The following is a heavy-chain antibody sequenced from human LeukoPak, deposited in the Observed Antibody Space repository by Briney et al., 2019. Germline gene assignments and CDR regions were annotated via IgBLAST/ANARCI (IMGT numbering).Heavy chain of an antibody. D-gene: IGHD3-16*01. J-gene: IGHJ4*02. CDR1: GFTFSTYV. CDR3: AKGRGHDC. Sequence: PGGFLRLSCAASGFTFSTYVMSWVRQAPGKGLEWVSAISGSGGTPYYADSVKGRFTLSRDNSNNTLYLQMNSLRAEDTAVYHCAKGRGHDCWGQGTLVTVSS. V-gene: IGHV3-23*01. CDR2: ISGSGGTP.